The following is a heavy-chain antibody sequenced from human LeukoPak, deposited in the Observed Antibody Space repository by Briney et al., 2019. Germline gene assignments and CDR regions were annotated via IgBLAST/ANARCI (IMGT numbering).Heavy chain of an antibody. D-gene: IGHD5-18*01. J-gene: IGHJ4*02. Sequence: SVKVSCKASGGTFSSYAISWVRQAPGQGLEWMGGIIPIFGTANCAQKFQGRVTITTDESTSTAYMELSSLRSEDTAVYYCAREQDTAMGPYFDYWGQGTLVTVSS. CDR2: IIPIFGTA. V-gene: IGHV1-69*05. CDR1: GGTFSSYA. CDR3: AREQDTAMGPYFDY.